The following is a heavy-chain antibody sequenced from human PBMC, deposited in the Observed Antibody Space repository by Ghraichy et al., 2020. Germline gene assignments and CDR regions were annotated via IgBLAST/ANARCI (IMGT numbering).Heavy chain of an antibody. CDR2: INPNSGGP. J-gene: IGHJ4*02. Sequence: ASVKVSCKASGYTFTGYYIHWVRQAPGQGLEWMGWINPNSGGPNYAQKFQGRVTMTRDTSISTAYMELSRLRSDDTAVYFCARGYGGNPTDYWGQGTLVTVSS. V-gene: IGHV1-2*02. D-gene: IGHD4-23*01. CDR3: ARGYGGNPTDY. CDR1: GYTFTGYY.